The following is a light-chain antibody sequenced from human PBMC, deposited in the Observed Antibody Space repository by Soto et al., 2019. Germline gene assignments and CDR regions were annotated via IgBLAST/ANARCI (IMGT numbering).Light chain of an antibody. Sequence: QAVVTQEPSLTVSPGGTVTLTCASSTGAVTSGYYANWFQQKPGQAPRALISSTSKKHSWTLARFSGSLLGGKAALTLSGVQPEDEAEYYCLLFYRDAWVFGGGTKVTVL. J-gene: IGLJ3*02. CDR3: LLFYRDAWV. CDR1: TGAVTSGYY. V-gene: IGLV7-43*01. CDR2: STS.